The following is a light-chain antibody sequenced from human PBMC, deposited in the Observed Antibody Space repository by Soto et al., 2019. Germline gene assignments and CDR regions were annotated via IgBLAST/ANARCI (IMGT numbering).Light chain of an antibody. Sequence: QSVLTQPPSVSGAPGQRVTISCTGSSSNIGADYDVHWYQQLPRTAPKLLIYGNSNRPSGVPDRFSGSKSGTSASLAITGLQAEDEADYYCQSYDSSLRDAVFGGGTKVTVL. CDR3: QSYDSSLRDAV. CDR1: SSNIGADYD. CDR2: GNS. V-gene: IGLV1-40*01. J-gene: IGLJ2*01.